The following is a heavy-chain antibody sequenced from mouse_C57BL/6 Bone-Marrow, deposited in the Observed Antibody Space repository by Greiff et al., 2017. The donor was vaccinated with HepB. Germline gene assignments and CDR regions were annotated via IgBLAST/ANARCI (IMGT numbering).Heavy chain of an antibody. CDR1: GYAFSSSW. Sequence: QVQLQQSGPELVKPGASVKISCKASGYAFSSSWMNWVKQRPGKGLEWIGRIYPGDGDTNYNGKFKGKATLTVDKSSSTAYMQLSSLTSEDSAVYYCARLAWFAYWGQGTLVTVSA. J-gene: IGHJ3*01. CDR3: ARLAWFAY. CDR2: IYPGDGDT. V-gene: IGHV1-82*01.